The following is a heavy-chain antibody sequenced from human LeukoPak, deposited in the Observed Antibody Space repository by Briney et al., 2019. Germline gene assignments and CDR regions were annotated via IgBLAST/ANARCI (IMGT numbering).Heavy chain of an antibody. J-gene: IGHJ4*02. CDR3: AKASPSYVWGSYRLRPFDY. CDR2: ISGDGGST. Sequence: GESLKISCAASGFTFDDYAMHWVRQAPGKGLEWVSLISGDGGSTYYADSVKGRFTISRDNSKNSLYLQMNSLRTEDTALYYCAKASPSYVWGSYRLRPFDYWGQGTLVTVSS. CDR1: GFTFDDYA. V-gene: IGHV3-43*02. D-gene: IGHD3-16*02.